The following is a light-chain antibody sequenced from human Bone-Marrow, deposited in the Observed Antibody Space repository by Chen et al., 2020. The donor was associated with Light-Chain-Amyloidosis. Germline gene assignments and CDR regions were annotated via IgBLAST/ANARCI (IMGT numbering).Light chain of an antibody. Sequence: DIVMTQSPATLSSSPGERAPLSCRASQSVKTDLACYQQKPGQAPRLLIYDASNRATGIPARCSGSGSGTDFILTVSSLEPGDFAVYYCQQSTNWPLTFGGGIKVEIK. CDR1: QSVKTD. CDR3: QQSTNWPLT. V-gene: IGKV3-11*01. CDR2: DAS. J-gene: IGKJ4*01.